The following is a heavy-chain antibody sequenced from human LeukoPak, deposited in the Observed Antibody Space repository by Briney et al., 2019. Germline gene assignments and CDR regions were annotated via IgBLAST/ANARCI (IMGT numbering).Heavy chain of an antibody. J-gene: IGHJ4*02. D-gene: IGHD3-3*01. CDR2: IYPGDSDT. Sequence: GESLKISCKGSGSTFSSYWIGWVRQMRGKGLEWMGSIYPGDSDTRYSPSLQGQVTISVDTSIGTAYLQWSSLKASDTAIYYSARQNDFRLDYWGQGTLLTVSS. CDR3: ARQNDFRLDY. V-gene: IGHV5-51*01. CDR1: GSTFSSYW.